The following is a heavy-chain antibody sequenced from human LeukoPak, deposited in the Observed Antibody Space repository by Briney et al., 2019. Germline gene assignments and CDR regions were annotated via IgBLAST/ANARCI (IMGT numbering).Heavy chain of an antibody. V-gene: IGHV1-46*01. CDR2: INPSGGGT. Sequence: ASVQVSCKASGYTFTSYYIHWVRQAPGQGLEWMGVINPSGGGTSYAQKFQGRVTMTRDTSTSTVYMDLRSLRSEDTAVYFCARDMLAVPSNWFDPWGRGTLVTVSS. CDR3: ARDMLAVPSNWFDP. D-gene: IGHD2-8*01. J-gene: IGHJ5*02. CDR1: GYTFTSYY.